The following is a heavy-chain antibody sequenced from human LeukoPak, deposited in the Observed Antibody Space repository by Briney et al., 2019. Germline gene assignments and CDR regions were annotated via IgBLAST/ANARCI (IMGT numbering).Heavy chain of an antibody. CDR2: INGDGRNI. D-gene: IGHD3-9*01. CDR3: TRDLMDYDVSTGLHHYYMDV. V-gene: IGHV3-74*01. CDR1: GFTFSSYW. Sequence: GGSLRLSCVASGFTFSSYWMHWVRHDPRKGLVWVSRINGDGRNINYADSVRGRFTISRDNAKNTLYLQMNTLRVEDTAVYYCTRDLMDYDVSTGLHHYYMDVWGQGTTVTVSS. J-gene: IGHJ6*02.